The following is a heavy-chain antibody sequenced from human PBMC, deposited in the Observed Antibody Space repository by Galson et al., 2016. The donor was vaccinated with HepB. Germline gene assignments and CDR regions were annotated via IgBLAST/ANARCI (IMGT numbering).Heavy chain of an antibody. Sequence: SLRLSCAASGFTVSRTYMTWVRQAPGKGLEWVSLISYGGTTYYAESVKGRFTISRDNSNNILYLQMNSLRAEDTAVYYCVRAPALPAPSPWGQGTLGTVSS. CDR1: GFTVSRTY. V-gene: IGHV3-53*01. CDR2: ISYGGTT. D-gene: IGHD2-2*02. CDR3: VRAPALPAPSP. J-gene: IGHJ5*02.